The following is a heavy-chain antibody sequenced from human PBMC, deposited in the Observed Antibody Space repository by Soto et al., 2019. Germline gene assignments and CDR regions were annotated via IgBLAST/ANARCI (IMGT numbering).Heavy chain of an antibody. CDR2: VSGSGDST. D-gene: IGHD3-16*01. CDR1: GFTFNKYA. J-gene: IGHJ4*02. CDR3: TKMGAAGCDYPDY. Sequence: EVKLLVSGGGLAQPGGSLRLSCAASGFTFNKYAMTWVRQAPGKGLECVSGVSGSGDSTHYADSVKGRFTISRDNSKNTLYLQMNSLRAEDTAVYYCTKMGAAGCDYPDYWGQGTLVTVSS. V-gene: IGHV3-23*01.